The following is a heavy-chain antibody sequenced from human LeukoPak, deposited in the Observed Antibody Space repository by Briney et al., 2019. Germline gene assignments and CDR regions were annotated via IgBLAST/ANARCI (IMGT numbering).Heavy chain of an antibody. Sequence: SETLSLSCAVSGGSITSGSYYWGWVRQSPEKGLEWIGSVHNSGCTYYIPSLKNRLSISVDRSKNQFSLRLTSVTAADTAIYYCARDSGNFEIDYWGQGMLVTVSS. CDR1: GGSITSGSYY. V-gene: IGHV4-39*02. CDR2: VHNSGCT. J-gene: IGHJ4*02. CDR3: ARDSGNFEIDY. D-gene: IGHD1-26*01.